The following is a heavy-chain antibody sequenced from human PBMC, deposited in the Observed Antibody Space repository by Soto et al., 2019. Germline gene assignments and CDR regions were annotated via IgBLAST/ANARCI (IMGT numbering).Heavy chain of an antibody. CDR1: GFTFRDYA. CDR2: ISGSGGST. Sequence: PGGSLRLSCAASGFTFRDYAMNWVRQAPGKGLEWVSGISGSGGSTYYADSMKGRFTISRDNSKNTLYLQMKSLRAEDTAVYYCAKDLYSSSWASVLDPWGQGTLVTVSS. D-gene: IGHD6-6*01. V-gene: IGHV3-23*01. CDR3: AKDLYSSSWASVLDP. J-gene: IGHJ5*02.